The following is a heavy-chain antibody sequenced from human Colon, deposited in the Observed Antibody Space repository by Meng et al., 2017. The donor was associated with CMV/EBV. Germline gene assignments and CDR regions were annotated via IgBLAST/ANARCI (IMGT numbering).Heavy chain of an antibody. CDR1: GYTFTNFG. V-gene: IGHV1-18*01. J-gene: IGHJ4*02. CDR2: ISPYNGDT. CDR3: ARELARGGY. Sequence: VPLVASGAEVKKPGASVKVSCKTSGYTFTNFGISWVRQAPGQGLEWMAYISPYNGDTNYAQRFQGRVALTTDTSTSTVYMELGSLTSDDTAMYYCARELARGGYWGQGTLVTVSS.